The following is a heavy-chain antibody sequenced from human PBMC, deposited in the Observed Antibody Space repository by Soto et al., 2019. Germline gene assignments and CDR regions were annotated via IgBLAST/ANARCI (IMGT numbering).Heavy chain of an antibody. CDR2: IYSSGST. V-gene: IGHV3-53*01. Sequence: EVQLVESGGGLIQPGGSLRLSCAASGFTVTSNYMSWVRQAPGKGLEWVSVIYSSGSTYYADSVKGRFTISRDNSKNTLDLQMNSLRAEDTAVYYCARDPGSIAVAGTTWGQGTLVTVSS. J-gene: IGHJ4*02. CDR3: ARDPGSIAVAGTT. D-gene: IGHD6-19*01. CDR1: GFTVTSNY.